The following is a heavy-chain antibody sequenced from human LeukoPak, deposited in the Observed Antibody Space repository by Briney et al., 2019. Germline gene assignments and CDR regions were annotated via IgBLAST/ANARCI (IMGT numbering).Heavy chain of an antibody. CDR2: TYCRSKWYN. D-gene: IGHD5-12*01. CDR1: GDSVSSNSVV. V-gene: IGHV6-1*01. Sequence: SQTLSLTCAISGDSVSSNSVVWNWIRQSPSRGLEWLGRTYCRSKWYNNYAVSVKSRITITPDTSKNQFSLQLNSVTPEDTAVYYCARSYSGYDSVDYWGQGTLVTVSS. J-gene: IGHJ4*02. CDR3: ARSYSGYDSVDY.